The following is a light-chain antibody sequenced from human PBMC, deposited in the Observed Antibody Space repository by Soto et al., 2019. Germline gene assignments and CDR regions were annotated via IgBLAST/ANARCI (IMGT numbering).Light chain of an antibody. CDR3: QQYDILPIT. CDR2: DAS. Sequence: DIQMTQSPSSLSASVGDRVTIFCRASQGISNYLAWYQQKPGKAPNLLIYDASNLEIGVPSTFSGSGSGTHFTFTISSLQTEDIGTYYCQQYDILPITFGRGTRLEIK. J-gene: IGKJ5*01. V-gene: IGKV1-33*01. CDR1: QGISNY.